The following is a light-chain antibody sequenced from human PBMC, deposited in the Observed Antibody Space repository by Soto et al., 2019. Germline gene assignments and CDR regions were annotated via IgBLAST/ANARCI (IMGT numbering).Light chain of an antibody. J-gene: IGLJ2*01. Sequence: QSALTQPPSASGSPGQSVTISCTGTSSDVGGYNYVSWYQQHPGKAPKLMISEVSKRPSGVPDRFSGSKSGNTASLTVSGFQAEDEADYYCSSYAGSNNLYVVFGGGTKLTVL. CDR2: EVS. V-gene: IGLV2-8*01. CDR1: SSDVGGYNY. CDR3: SSYAGSNNLYVV.